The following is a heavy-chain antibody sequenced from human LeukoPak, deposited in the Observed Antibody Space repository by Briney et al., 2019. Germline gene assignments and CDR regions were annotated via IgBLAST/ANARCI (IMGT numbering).Heavy chain of an antibody. Sequence: GASVKVSCKASGYTFTSYDINWARQATGQGLEWMGWMNPNSGNTGYAQKFQGRVTMTRNTSISTAYMELSSLRSEDTAVYYCARGSGYSYGYDAFDIWGQGTMVTVSS. CDR2: MNPNSGNT. CDR1: GYTFTSYD. J-gene: IGHJ3*02. V-gene: IGHV1-8*01. D-gene: IGHD5-18*01. CDR3: ARGSGYSYGYDAFDI.